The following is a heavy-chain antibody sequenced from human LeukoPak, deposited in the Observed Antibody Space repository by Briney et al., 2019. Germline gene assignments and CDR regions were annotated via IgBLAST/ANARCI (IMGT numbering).Heavy chain of an antibody. Sequence: SVKVSCKASGATFSSYAISWVRQAPGQGLEWMGRIIPIFGTANYAQKFQGRVTITADKSTSTAYMELSSLRSEDTAVYYCARDRHYYDSSGYYFDYWGKGTLVTVSS. D-gene: IGHD3-22*01. CDR2: IIPIFGTA. J-gene: IGHJ4*02. CDR3: ARDRHYYDSSGYYFDY. V-gene: IGHV1-69*06. CDR1: GATFSSYA.